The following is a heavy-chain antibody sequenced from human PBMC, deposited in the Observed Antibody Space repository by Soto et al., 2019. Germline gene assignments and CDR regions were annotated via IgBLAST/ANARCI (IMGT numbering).Heavy chain of an antibody. CDR3: ARDPAAYGDPKFPEGAFDI. V-gene: IGHV3-48*01. D-gene: IGHD4-17*01. J-gene: IGHJ3*02. Sequence: GGSLRLSCAASGFTFSSYSMNWVRQAPRKGLEWVSYISSSSSTIYYADSVKGRFTISRDNAKNSLYLQMNSLRAEDTAVYYCARDPAAYGDPKFPEGAFDIWGQGTMVTVSS. CDR2: ISSSSSTI. CDR1: GFTFSSYS.